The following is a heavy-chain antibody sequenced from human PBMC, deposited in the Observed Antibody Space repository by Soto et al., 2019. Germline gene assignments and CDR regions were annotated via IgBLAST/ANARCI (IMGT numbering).Heavy chain of an antibody. CDR2: ISGSGGST. D-gene: IGHD1-26*01. J-gene: IGHJ4*02. Sequence: GGSLRLSCAASGFTFSTYAMSWVRQAPGKGLEWVSAISGSGGSTYYTDSVKGRFTISRDNSKNTLYLQMNSLRAEDTAVYYCAVRKTGSFFDYWGRGTLVTVSS. V-gene: IGHV3-23*01. CDR3: AVRKTGSFFDY. CDR1: GFTFSTYA.